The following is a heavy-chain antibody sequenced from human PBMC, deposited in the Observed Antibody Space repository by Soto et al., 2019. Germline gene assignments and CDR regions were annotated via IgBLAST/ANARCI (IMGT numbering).Heavy chain of an antibody. CDR2: INHSGST. J-gene: IGHJ5*02. D-gene: IGHD2-15*01. Sequence: SETMSLTCAVYGGNFSGYYWSWISQPPGKGLEWIGEINHSGSTNYNPSLKSRVTISVDTSKNQFSLKLSSVTAADTAVYYCASRVSSGNWFDPWGQGTLVTVSS. V-gene: IGHV4-34*01. CDR1: GGNFSGYY. CDR3: ASRVSSGNWFDP.